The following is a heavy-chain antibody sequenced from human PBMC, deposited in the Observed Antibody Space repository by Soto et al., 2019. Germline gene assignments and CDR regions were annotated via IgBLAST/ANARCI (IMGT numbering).Heavy chain of an antibody. J-gene: IGHJ5*02. Sequence: SETLSLTCTVSGGSISSSSYYWGWIRQPPGKGLEWIGSIYYSGSTYDNPSLKSRVTISVDTSKNQFSLRLSSVTAADPAVYYCARLQWELRYNWFDPWGQGTLVTVSS. CDR1: GGSISSSSYY. CDR3: ARLQWELRYNWFDP. CDR2: IYYSGST. V-gene: IGHV4-39*01. D-gene: IGHD1-26*01.